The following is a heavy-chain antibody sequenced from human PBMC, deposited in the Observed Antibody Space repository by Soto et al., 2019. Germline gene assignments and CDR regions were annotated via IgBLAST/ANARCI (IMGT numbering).Heavy chain of an antibody. CDR2: INPNSGVT. Sequence: QVQLGQSGAEVRKPGASVTVSCRSSGDSFNDYYIHWVRQAPGQGLEWMGWINPNSGVTKYAQKFQGWVSMTRDTSIRTVYMQLSRLRSDDTAVYYCARESGGATATLDYYYFYMDVWGTGTTVTVSS. D-gene: IGHD5-12*01. CDR1: GDSFNDYY. V-gene: IGHV1-2*04. CDR3: ARESGGATATLDYYYFYMDV. J-gene: IGHJ6*03.